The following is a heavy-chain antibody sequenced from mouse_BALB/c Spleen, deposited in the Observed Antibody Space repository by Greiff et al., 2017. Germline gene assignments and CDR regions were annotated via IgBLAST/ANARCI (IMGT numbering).Heavy chain of an antibody. V-gene: IGHV3-8*02. CDR1: GDSITSGY. D-gene: IGHD1-1*01. CDR3: ASPYYYGSLHWYFDV. J-gene: IGHJ1*01. Sequence: VQLKQSGPSLVKPSQTLSLTCSVTGDSITSGYWNWIRKFPGNKLEYMGYISYSGSTYYNPSLKSRISITRDTSKNQYYLQLNSVTTEDTATYYCASPYYYGSLHWYFDVWGAGTTVTVSS. CDR2: ISYSGST.